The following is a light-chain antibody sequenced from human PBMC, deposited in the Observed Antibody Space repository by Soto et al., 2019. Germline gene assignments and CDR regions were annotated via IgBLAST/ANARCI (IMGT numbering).Light chain of an antibody. CDR3: QHYNNWPLT. Sequence: EIVMTQSPATLSVSPGERASLSCRASQSVSSNLAWYQQKPGQTPRLLLYATSTRATGIPARFSGSGSGTEFTLTISSLQSEDFAVYYCQHYNNWPLTFGGGTKVEIK. CDR1: QSVSSN. CDR2: ATS. J-gene: IGKJ4*01. V-gene: IGKV3-15*01.